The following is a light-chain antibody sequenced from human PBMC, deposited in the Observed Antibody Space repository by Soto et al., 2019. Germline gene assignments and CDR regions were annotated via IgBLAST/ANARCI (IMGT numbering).Light chain of an antibody. V-gene: IGKV1-39*01. CDR2: AAS. CDR1: QSISSY. Sequence: DIQMTQSPSSLSASVGDRVTITCRVSQSISSYLNWYQQKPGKAPKLLIYAASSLQSGVPSRFSGSGSGTDFTLTISSLQPEDFATYYCHQSYSNPLYTFGQGTKLEIK. J-gene: IGKJ2*01. CDR3: HQSYSNPLYT.